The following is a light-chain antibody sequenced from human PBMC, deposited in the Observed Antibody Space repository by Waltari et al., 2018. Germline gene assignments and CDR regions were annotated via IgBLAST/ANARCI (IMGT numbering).Light chain of an antibody. J-gene: IGKJ4*01. V-gene: IGKV3-11*01. CDR1: QSVSNY. CDR2: DAS. CDR3: QQRISWPLT. Sequence: EIVLTQSPATLSLSPGERATISCRASQSVSNYLAWYQQKPGQAPSLLIYDASNRATGIPARFSGGGSVTDFTLTISSLEPEDFAVYYCQQRISWPLTFGGGTKVEIK.